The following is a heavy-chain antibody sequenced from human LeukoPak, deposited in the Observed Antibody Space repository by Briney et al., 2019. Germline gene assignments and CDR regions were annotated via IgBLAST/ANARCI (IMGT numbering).Heavy chain of an antibody. CDR3: ARGVVATSETPSDFDY. V-gene: IGHV3-21*01. CDR1: GFTFSSYS. D-gene: IGHD5-12*01. Sequence: GGSLRLSCAGSGFTFSSYSMNWVRQAPGKGLEWVSSISSSSSYIYYADSVKGRFTISRDNAKNSLYLQMNSLRAEDTAVYYCARGVVATSETPSDFDYWGQGTLVTVSS. J-gene: IGHJ4*02. CDR2: ISSSSSYI.